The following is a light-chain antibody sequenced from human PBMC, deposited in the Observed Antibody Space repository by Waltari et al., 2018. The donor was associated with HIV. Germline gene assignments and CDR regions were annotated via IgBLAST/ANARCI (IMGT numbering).Light chain of an antibody. J-gene: IGLJ2*01. CDR3: SSYTSFSTVL. CDR2: EAN. Sequence: QSALTQPASVSGSPGQSITISCTGTSSDVGTYRLVSWYQHHPGNAPKLMIYEANKRPSGVSNRFSGSKSGNTASLTISGLQAEDEADYYCSSYTSFSTVLFGGGTKLTVL. V-gene: IGLV2-23*01. CDR1: SSDVGTYRL.